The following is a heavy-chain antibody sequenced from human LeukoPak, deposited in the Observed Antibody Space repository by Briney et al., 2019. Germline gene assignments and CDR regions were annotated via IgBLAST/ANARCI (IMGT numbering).Heavy chain of an antibody. CDR1: GGTFSSYA. J-gene: IGHJ4*02. CDR2: IIPIFGTA. CDR3: ARAPHNEYSSSSGYFDY. D-gene: IGHD6-6*01. Sequence: ASVKLSCTASGGTFSSYAISWVRQAPGQGLEWMGRIIPIFGTANYAQKFQGRVTITTDESTSTAYMELSSLRSEDTAVYYCARAPHNEYSSSSGYFDYWGQGTLVTVSS. V-gene: IGHV1-69*05.